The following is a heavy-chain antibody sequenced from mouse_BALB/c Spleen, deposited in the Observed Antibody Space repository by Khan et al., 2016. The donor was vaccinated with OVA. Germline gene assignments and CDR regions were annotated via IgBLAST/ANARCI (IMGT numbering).Heavy chain of an antibody. V-gene: IGHV2-6-5*01. J-gene: IGHJ4*01. D-gene: IGHD1-1*02. CDR2: IWGGGST. CDR1: GFSLTDYG. CDR3: AKLLWSHYYAMDY. Sequence: QVQLKQSGPGLVAPSQSLSITCTVSGFSLTDYGVSWIRQSPGKGLEWLGLIWGGGSTYYNSVLKSRLSISKDNSKSQVFLKMNSLQTDDTAIYYWAKLLWSHYYAMDYWGQGTSVTVSS.